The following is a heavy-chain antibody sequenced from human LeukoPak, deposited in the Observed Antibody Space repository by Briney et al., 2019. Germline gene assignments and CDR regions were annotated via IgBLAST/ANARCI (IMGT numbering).Heavy chain of an antibody. D-gene: IGHD3-3*01. CDR1: GGSFSGYY. CDR2: INHSGST. CDR3: ARGGTYYDFWSGYYQYSWFDP. V-gene: IGHV4-34*01. J-gene: IGHJ5*02. Sequence: PSETLSLTCAVYGGSFSGYYWSWIRQPPGKGLEWIGEINHSGSTNYNPSLKSRVTISVDTSKNQFSLKLSSVTAADTAVYYCARGGTYYDFWSGYYQYSWFDPWGQGTLVTVSS.